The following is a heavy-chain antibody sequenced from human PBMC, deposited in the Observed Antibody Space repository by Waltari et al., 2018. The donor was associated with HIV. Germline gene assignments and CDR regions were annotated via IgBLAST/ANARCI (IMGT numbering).Heavy chain of an antibody. CDR3: AREVEMATIDY. D-gene: IGHD5-12*01. CDR2: ISYDGSNK. V-gene: IGHV3-30*04. CDR1: GFTFSSYA. Sequence: QVQLVESGGGVVQPGRSLRLSCAASGFTFSSYAMHWVRQAPGKGLEWVAVISYDGSNKYYADSVKGRFTISRDNSKNTLYLQMNSLRAEDTAVYYCAREVEMATIDYWGQGTLVTVSS. J-gene: IGHJ4*02.